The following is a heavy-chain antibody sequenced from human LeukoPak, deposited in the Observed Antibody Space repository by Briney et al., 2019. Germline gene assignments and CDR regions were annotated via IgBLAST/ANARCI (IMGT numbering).Heavy chain of an antibody. D-gene: IGHD3-10*01. CDR3: ARGVYYGSGSYRY. V-gene: IGHV1-2*02. Sequence: GASVKVSCKASGYTFTSYYMHWVRQAPGQGLEWMGWINPNSGGTNYAQKFQGRVTMTRDTSISTAYMELSRLRSDDTAVYYCARGVYYGSGSYRYWGQGTLVTVSS. CDR2: INPNSGGT. J-gene: IGHJ4*02. CDR1: GYTFTSYY.